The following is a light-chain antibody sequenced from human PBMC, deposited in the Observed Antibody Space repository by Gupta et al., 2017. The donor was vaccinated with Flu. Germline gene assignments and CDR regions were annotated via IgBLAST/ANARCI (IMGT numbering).Light chain of an antibody. V-gene: IGKV4-1*01. Sequence: DIVMTQSTDSLAVSLGERATINCKSSQSILYKSNNKNYLAWYQQKPGQPPRLVIYWASSRESGVPDRFSGSGSGTDFTLTINSLQAEDFAVYYCQQNYSTPRTFGQGTRVEIK. CDR1: QSILYKSNNKNY. CDR2: WAS. J-gene: IGKJ5*01. CDR3: QQNYSTPRT.